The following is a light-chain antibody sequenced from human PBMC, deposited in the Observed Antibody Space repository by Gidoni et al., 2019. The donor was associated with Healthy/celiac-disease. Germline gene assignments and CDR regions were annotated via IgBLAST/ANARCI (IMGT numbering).Light chain of an antibody. CDR3: QQYNNWPGT. CDR1: KRVSSN. J-gene: IGKJ1*01. V-gene: IGKV3-15*01. CDR2: GAS. Sequence: EIVMTQSPATLSVSPGERATLSCRASKRVSSNLAWYQQTPGQAPRLLIYGASTRATGIPARCSGRGSGTEFTLTISSLQSEDFAVYYCQQYNNWPGTFGQGTKVEIK.